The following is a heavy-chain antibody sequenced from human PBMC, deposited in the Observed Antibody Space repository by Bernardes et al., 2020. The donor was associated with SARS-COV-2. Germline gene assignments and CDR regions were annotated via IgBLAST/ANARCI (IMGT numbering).Heavy chain of an antibody. CDR3: ARDRIAASGSSLKYYYYGMDV. J-gene: IGHJ6*02. CDR1: GGSVRSASYY. Sequence: SETMSLTCTVSGGSVRSASYYWSWIRQPPGKGLEWIGYIYYSGSIYNSGSTNYNPSLKSRVTISVDTSKNQFSLKLTSVTAADTAVYYCARDRIAASGSSLKYYYYGMDVWGQGTTVTVSS. D-gene: IGHD6-13*01. CDR2: IYYSGSIYNSGST. V-gene: IGHV4-61*01.